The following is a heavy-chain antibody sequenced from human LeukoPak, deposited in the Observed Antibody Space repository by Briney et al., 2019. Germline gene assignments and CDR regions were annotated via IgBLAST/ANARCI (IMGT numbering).Heavy chain of an antibody. D-gene: IGHD3-9*01. J-gene: IGHJ3*02. CDR2: IKQDGSEK. CDR1: GFTFSSYW. Sequence: GGSLRLSCAASGFTFSSYWMSWVRQAPGKGLEWVANIKQDGSEKYYVDSVKGRFTISRDNAKNSLYLQMNSLRAEDTAVYYCARDPLRYFDWFRGGSGAFDIWGQGTMVTVSS. V-gene: IGHV3-7*01. CDR3: ARDPLRYFDWFRGGSGAFDI.